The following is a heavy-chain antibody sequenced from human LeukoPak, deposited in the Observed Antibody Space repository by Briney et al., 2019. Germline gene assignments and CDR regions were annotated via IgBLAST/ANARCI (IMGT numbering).Heavy chain of an antibody. Sequence: PGGSLRLSCAASGFTFSGSAMHWVRQASGKGLEWVGRIRSKANSYATAYAASVKGRFTISRDDSKNTAYLQMNSLKTEDTAVYYCTRRPRGTVTTPWFDPWGQGTLVTVSS. CDR2: IRSKANSYAT. J-gene: IGHJ5*02. CDR3: TRRPRGTVTTPWFDP. V-gene: IGHV3-73*01. D-gene: IGHD4-17*01. CDR1: GFTFSGSA.